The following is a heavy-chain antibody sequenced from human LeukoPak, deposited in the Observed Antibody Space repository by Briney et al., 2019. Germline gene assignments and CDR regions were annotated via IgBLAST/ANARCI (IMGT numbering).Heavy chain of an antibody. D-gene: IGHD3-9*01. J-gene: IGHJ6*04. V-gene: IGHV3-21*01. Sequence: GGSLRLSCAASGFTFSSYSMNWVRQAPGKGLEWVSSISNSSSYIYYADSVKGRFTISRDNAKNSLYLQMNSLRAEDTAVYYCARTTTPILRYFDWPSYYYGMDVWGKGTTVTVSS. CDR2: ISNSSSYI. CDR3: ARTTTPILRYFDWPSYYYGMDV. CDR1: GFTFSSYS.